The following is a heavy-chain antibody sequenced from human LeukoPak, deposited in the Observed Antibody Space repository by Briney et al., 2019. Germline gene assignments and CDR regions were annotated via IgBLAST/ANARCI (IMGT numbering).Heavy chain of an antibody. CDR3: ARTVPGYPDDYFDY. CDR1: GFTFSRHW. CDR2: MNQDGSAI. D-gene: IGHD6-19*01. Sequence: SGGSLRLSCAASGFTFSRHWMSWVRQAPGKGLERVAHMNQDGSAIYYVHSVKGRFTISRDNAKNSLYLQMNGLTVADTAVYYCARTVPGYPDDYFDYWGQGTLVTVSS. V-gene: IGHV3-7*01. J-gene: IGHJ4*02.